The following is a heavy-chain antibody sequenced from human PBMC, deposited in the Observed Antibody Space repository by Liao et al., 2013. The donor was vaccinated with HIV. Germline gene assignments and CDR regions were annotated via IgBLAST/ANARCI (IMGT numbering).Heavy chain of an antibody. CDR3: AREGQWLFRYFDL. J-gene: IGHJ2*01. D-gene: IGHD6-19*01. CDR1: GGSINSYS. Sequence: QVQLQESGPGLVKPSETLSLTCTISGGSINSYSWSWIRQPPGKGLEWIGYIHYSGSTNYSPSLKSRVTMSVDTSKNQLSLKLSSVTAADTAVYYCAREGQWLFRYFDLWGRGTLVTVSS. CDR2: IHYSGST. V-gene: IGHV4-59*12.